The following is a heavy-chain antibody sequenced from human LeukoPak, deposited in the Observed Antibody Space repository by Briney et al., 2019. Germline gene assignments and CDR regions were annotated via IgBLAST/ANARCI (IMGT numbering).Heavy chain of an antibody. CDR2: IYPADSDI. CDR1: GYSINNYW. CDR3: ARQEYCSGASCYTWFDP. Sequence: GESLQISCKGSGYSINNYWIAWVRQMPGKGLEWMGIIYPADSDIRYSPSFQGQVTISADKSISTAYLQWNSLKASDTAMYYCARQEYCSGASCYTWFDPWGQGTLVPVSS. D-gene: IGHD2-15*01. J-gene: IGHJ5*02. V-gene: IGHV5-51*01.